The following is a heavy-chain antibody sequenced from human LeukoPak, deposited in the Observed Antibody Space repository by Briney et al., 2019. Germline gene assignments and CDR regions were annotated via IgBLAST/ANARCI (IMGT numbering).Heavy chain of an antibody. CDR3: ARGKEPVAGSLSHFDY. V-gene: IGHV3-21*01. CDR2: ISSRSSYI. J-gene: IGHJ4*02. CDR1: GFIFSSYE. D-gene: IGHD6-19*01. Sequence: GGSLRLSCAASGFIFSSYEMNWVRQAPGKGLEWVSSISSRSSYIDYADSLKGRFTISRDNAKNSLYLQMNSLRAEDTAVYYCARGKEPVAGSLSHFDYWGQGTLVTVSS.